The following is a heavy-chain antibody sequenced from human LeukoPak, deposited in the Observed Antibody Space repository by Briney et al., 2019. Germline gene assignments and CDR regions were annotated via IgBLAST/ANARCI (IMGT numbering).Heavy chain of an antibody. J-gene: IGHJ4*02. CDR1: GGSISSYY. Sequence: SETLSLTCTVSGGSISSYYWSWIRQPPGKGLEWIGYIYYSGSTNYNPSLKSRVTISVDTSKNQSSLKLSSVTAADTAVYYCARDYYDSSGYYSDYWGQGTLVTVSS. CDR2: IYYSGST. CDR3: ARDYYDSSGYYSDY. D-gene: IGHD3-22*01. V-gene: IGHV4-59*01.